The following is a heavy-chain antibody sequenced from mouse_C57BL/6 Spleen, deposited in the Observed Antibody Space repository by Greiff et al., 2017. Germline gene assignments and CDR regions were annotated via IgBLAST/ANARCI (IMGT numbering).Heavy chain of an antibody. CDR2: ISSGGDYI. J-gene: IGHJ4*01. CDR3: RRGGSSDDAMDY. Sequence: EVQLVESGAGLVKPGGSLKLSCAASGFTFTSYAMSWVRQTPVQRLEWVAYISSGGDYIYYAHTVKGRFTISRDKSRNPLYLQMRSLKSEDTAMYYCRRGGSSDDAMDYWGQGTSVTVSS. V-gene: IGHV5-9-1*02. D-gene: IGHD3-2*02. CDR1: GFTFTSYA.